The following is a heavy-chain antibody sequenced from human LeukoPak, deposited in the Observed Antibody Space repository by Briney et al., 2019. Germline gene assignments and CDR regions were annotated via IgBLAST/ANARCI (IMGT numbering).Heavy chain of an antibody. Sequence: GGALRLSCAASGFSFPNDWMSWVRQAPGKGLEWIGHIKSNADGGTTDYVAPVKGRFTISRDDSKDMVYLKMSSLKTEDIAVYFCVTEFDGAYNYWGQGILVTVSS. J-gene: IGHJ4*02. CDR3: VTEFDGAYNY. V-gene: IGHV3-15*01. D-gene: IGHD4-17*01. CDR2: IKSNADGGTT. CDR1: GFSFPNDW.